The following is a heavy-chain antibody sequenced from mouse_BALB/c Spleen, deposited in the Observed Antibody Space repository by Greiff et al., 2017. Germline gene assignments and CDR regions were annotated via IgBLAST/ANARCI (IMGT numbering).Heavy chain of an antibody. CDR3: ARYDITTVVARDYAMDY. CDR1: GYTFTSYY. V-gene: IGHV1S56*01. D-gene: IGHD1-1*01. J-gene: IGHJ4*01. Sequence: QVQLKQSGPELVKPGASVRISSKASGYTFTSYYIHWVKQRPGQGLEWIGWIYPGNVNTKYNEKFKGKATLTADKSSSTAYMQLSSLTSEDSAVYFCARYDITTVVARDYAMDYWGQGTSVTVSS. CDR2: IYPGNVNT.